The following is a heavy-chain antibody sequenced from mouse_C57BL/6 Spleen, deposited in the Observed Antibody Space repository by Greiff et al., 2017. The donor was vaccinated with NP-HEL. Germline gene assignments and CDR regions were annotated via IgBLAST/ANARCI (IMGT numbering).Heavy chain of an antibody. V-gene: IGHV5-17*01. J-gene: IGHJ2*01. CDR3: ARGNGKDYFDY. Sequence: DVQLVASGGGLVKPGGSLKLSCAASGFTFSDYGMHWVRQAPEKGLEWVAYISSGSSTIYYADTVKGRFTISRDNAKNTLFLQMTSLRSEDTAMYYCARGNGKDYFDYWGQGTTLTVSS. CDR1: GFTFSDYG. CDR2: ISSGSSTI. D-gene: IGHD2-1*01.